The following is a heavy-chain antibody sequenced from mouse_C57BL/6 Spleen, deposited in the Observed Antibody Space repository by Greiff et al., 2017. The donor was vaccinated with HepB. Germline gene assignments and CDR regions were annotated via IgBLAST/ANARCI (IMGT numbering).Heavy chain of an antibody. D-gene: IGHD3-2*02. CDR3: ATAQAYYAMDY. CDR1: GYAFSSSW. V-gene: IGHV1-82*01. J-gene: IGHJ4*01. CDR2: IYPGDGDT. Sequence: QVQLKQSGPELVKPGASVKISCKASGYAFSSSWMNWVKQRPGKGLGGIGRIYPGDGDTNYNGKFKGKATLTADKSSSTAYMQLSSLTSEDSAVYFCATAQAYYAMDYWGQGTSVTVSS.